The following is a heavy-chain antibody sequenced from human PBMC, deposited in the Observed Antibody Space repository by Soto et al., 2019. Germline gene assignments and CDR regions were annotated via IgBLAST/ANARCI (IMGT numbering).Heavy chain of an antibody. J-gene: IGHJ4*02. V-gene: IGHV3-23*01. D-gene: IGHD3-16*02. CDR1: GFTYESYA. CDR3: ALSTGGFGGLFVVPSDY. CDR2: INSGGTVA. Sequence: EVQLLESGGGLVQPGGSLRLSCAASGFTYESYAMSWVRQAPGKGLEWVSGINSGGTVAHYADSVKGRFAISRDNSKNTLSLEMNSLRVDDTGLYYCALSTGGFGGLFVVPSDYWGQGTLVTVSS.